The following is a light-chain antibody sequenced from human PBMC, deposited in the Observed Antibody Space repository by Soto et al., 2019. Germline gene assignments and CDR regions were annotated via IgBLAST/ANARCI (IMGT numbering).Light chain of an antibody. Sequence: EIVMTQSPATLSVSPGERATLSCRASQSVTIKLAWYQQKTGQPPRLLIYDTSTRATGIPARFSGGGSGTDFTLTISRLETEEFAVYDCQQYGSSPLTVGGGTKVEIK. J-gene: IGKJ4*01. CDR2: DTS. CDR3: QQYGSSPLT. CDR1: QSVTIK. V-gene: IGKV3-15*01.